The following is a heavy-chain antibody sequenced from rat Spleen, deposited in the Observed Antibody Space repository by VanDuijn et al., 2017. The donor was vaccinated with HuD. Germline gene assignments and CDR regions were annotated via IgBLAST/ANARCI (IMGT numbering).Heavy chain of an antibody. Sequence: EVQLVESDGGLVQPGRSMELSCAVSGITFSNYDMAWVRQAPTRGPEWVSSISYDGISTFYRASVQGQFTISRDNAKSTLSLQMDSLRSEDTATYYCTMGLYWGQGVMVTVSS. D-gene: IGHD4-6*01. J-gene: IGHJ2*01. CDR1: GITFSNYD. V-gene: IGHV5-29*01. CDR2: ISYDGIST. CDR3: TMGLY.